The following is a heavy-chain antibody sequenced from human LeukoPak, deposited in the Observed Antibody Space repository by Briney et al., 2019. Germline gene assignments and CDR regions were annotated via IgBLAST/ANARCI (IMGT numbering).Heavy chain of an antibody. Sequence: GGTLRLSCAASGFTFSSYAMNWVRQAPGKGLEWVSSISGSGGSTYYADSVKGRFTISRDNAKNTLYLQMNSLRAEDTAVYYCARDKIRITMPLGAFDIWGQGTMVTVSS. CDR2: ISGSGGST. D-gene: IGHD3-10*01. CDR3: ARDKIRITMPLGAFDI. V-gene: IGHV3-23*01. J-gene: IGHJ3*02. CDR1: GFTFSSYA.